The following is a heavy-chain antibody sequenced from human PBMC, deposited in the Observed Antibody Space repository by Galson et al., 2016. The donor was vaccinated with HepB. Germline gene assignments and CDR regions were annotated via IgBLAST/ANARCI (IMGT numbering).Heavy chain of an antibody. V-gene: IGHV3-15*04. CDR3: TTGYYYGSGNLGAFDI. CDR1: GFTFISAW. J-gene: IGHJ3*02. Sequence: SLRLSCATSGFTFISAWMSWVRQAPGKGLEWVGRIESKPDGGTTDYAAPVKGRFTISRDDSKDTLYLQMNSLKTEDTAVYYCTTGYYYGSGNLGAFDIWGQGTMVTVSS. D-gene: IGHD3-10*01. CDR2: IESKPDGGTT.